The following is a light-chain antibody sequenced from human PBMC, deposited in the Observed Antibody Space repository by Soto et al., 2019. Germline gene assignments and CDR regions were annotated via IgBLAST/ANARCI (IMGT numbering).Light chain of an antibody. J-gene: IGLJ3*02. CDR2: SNN. Sequence: QSGLTQPPSASGTPGQTVTISCSGGSSNVGGSYPVNWYQQFPGTAPKLIIYSNNQRPSGVPDRFSGSKSGTSASLAISGLQSEDEAEYYCASWDDNLNGPVFGGGTRLTVL. V-gene: IGLV1-44*01. CDR3: ASWDDNLNGPV. CDR1: SSNVGGSYP.